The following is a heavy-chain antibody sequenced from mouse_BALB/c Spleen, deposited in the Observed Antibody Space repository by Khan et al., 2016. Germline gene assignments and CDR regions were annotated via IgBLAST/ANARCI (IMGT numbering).Heavy chain of an antibody. J-gene: IGHJ4*01. Sequence: VQLQQSGPELVKPGASVKMSCKASGYTFTSYVLHWVKQKPGQGLDWIGYINPHNDGTKYNEKFKGKATLTSDKSSSTAYMEVSSLTSEDAAVXYCAREDGYYAMDYWGQGTSVTVSS. CDR1: GYTFTSYV. CDR3: AREDGYYAMDY. CDR2: INPHNDGT. D-gene: IGHD2-3*01. V-gene: IGHV1S136*01.